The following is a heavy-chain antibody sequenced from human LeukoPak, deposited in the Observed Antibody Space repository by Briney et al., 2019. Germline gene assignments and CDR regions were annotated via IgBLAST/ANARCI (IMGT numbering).Heavy chain of an antibody. CDR1: GFTFSSYG. CDR2: TSYDGSIK. V-gene: IGHV3-30*18. Sequence: QSGGSLRLSCAASGFTFSSYGMHWVRQAPGKGLEWVAVTSYDGSIKYYADSVKGRFTLSRDNSKNTLYLQMNSLRAEDTAVYYCAKEHSSGWYARNYFDYWGQGTLVIVSS. CDR3: AKEHSSGWYARNYFDY. J-gene: IGHJ4*02. D-gene: IGHD6-19*01.